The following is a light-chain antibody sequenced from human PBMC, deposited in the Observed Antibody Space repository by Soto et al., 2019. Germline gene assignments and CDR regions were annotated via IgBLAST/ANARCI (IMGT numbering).Light chain of an antibody. CDR3: SSYAGSSIVV. CDR2: EVT. Sequence: QSALTQPPSASGSPGQSVTISCTGTSSDVGGYNYVSWYQQHPGKAPKLMIYEVTKQPSGVPDRFSGAKSGNTASLTVSGLQAEDEADYYCSSYAGSSIVVFGGGTKLTVL. V-gene: IGLV2-8*01. J-gene: IGLJ2*01. CDR1: SSDVGGYNY.